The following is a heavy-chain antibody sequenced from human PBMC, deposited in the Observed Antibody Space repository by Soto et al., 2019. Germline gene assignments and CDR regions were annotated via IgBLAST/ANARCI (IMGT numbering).Heavy chain of an antibody. CDR2: SSGSGGST. Sequence: EVQLLESGGGLVQPGGSLRLSCAASGFTFSIYAMNWVRQAPGKGLEWVSVSSGSGGSTYYADSVRGRCTISRDNSKKALYVQMKSLRAGVTVVYYGATRTVGWYVDLWGRGPGVTVSS. CDR1: GFTFSIYA. J-gene: IGHJ2*01. CDR3: ATRTVGWYVDL. D-gene: IGHD4-17*01. V-gene: IGHV3-23*01.